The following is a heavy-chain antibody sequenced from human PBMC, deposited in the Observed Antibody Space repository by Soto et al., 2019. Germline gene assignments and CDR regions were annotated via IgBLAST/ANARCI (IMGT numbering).Heavy chain of an antibody. Sequence: QVQLGQSGAEVKKPGASVKVSCKASGYTFTSYEINWVRQATGQGLEWMGWMNPNSGDTGYAQKFQGRVTMTRNTSISTAYMELSSLRSEDTAVYYCARGELLWFGELLRWGQGTLVTVSS. CDR2: MNPNSGDT. D-gene: IGHD3-10*01. J-gene: IGHJ4*02. CDR3: ARGELLWFGELLR. CDR1: GYTFTSYE. V-gene: IGHV1-8*01.